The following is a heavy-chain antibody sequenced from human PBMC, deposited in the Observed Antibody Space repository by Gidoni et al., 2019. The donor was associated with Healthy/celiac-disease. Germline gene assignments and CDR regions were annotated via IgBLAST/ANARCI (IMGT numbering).Heavy chain of an antibody. CDR2: ISGSGGST. V-gene: IGHV3-23*01. CDR1: GFTFSSYA. J-gene: IGHJ6*02. CDR3: AKDPSYYYYYGMDV. Sequence: VQLLESGGGLVQPGVSLRLSCAASGFTFSSYAMSWVRQAPGKGLEWVSAISGSGGSTYYADAVKGRFTISRDNSKNTLYLQMNSLRAEDTAVYYCAKDPSYYYYYGMDVWGQGTTVTVSS.